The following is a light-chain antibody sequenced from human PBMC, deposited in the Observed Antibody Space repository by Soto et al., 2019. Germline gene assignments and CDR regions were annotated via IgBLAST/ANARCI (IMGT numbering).Light chain of an antibody. CDR2: RDN. J-gene: IGLJ2*01. CDR1: SSNIGRNY. V-gene: IGLV1-47*01. Sequence: QSVLTQPPSASGTPGQRVTISCFGSSSNIGRNYVYWFQQLPGTAPKLLIYRDNQRPSGVPVRFAGSKSGTSASLAISGLRAEDEADYYCAAWDDNLSGVFGGGTKLTVL. CDR3: AAWDDNLSGV.